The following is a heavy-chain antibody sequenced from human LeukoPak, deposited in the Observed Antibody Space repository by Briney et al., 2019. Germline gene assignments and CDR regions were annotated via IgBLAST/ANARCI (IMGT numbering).Heavy chain of an antibody. V-gene: IGHV3-23*01. Sequence: GGSLRLSCAASGFTFSSYAMSWVRQAPGKGLEWVSAISGSGGSTYYADSVKGRFTISRDNSKNTLFLQMNSLRAEDTAVYYCARKGGGIVVVPAAPGYFQHWGQGTLVTVSS. CDR2: ISGSGGST. J-gene: IGHJ1*01. D-gene: IGHD2-2*01. CDR3: ARKGGGIVVVPAAPGYFQH. CDR1: GFTFSSYA.